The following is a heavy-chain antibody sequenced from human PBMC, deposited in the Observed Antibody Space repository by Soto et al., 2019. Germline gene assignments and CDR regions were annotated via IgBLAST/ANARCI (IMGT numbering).Heavy chain of an antibody. CDR2: IWYDGSNK. J-gene: IGHJ3*02. V-gene: IGHV3-33*01. D-gene: IGHD1-20*01. Sequence: ESGGGVVQPGRSLRLSCAASGFTFSSYGMHWVRQAPGKGLEWVAVIWYDGSNKYYADSVKGRFTISRDNSKNTLYLQMNSLRAEDTAVYYCAGEGLITGTTKDAFDIWGQGTMVTVSS. CDR1: GFTFSSYG. CDR3: AGEGLITGTTKDAFDI.